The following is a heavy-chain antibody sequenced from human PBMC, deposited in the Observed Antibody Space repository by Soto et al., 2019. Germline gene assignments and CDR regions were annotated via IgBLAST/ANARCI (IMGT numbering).Heavy chain of an antibody. Sequence: QVQLLESGGGVVQPGRSLRLSCAASGFTFSSYGMHWVRQAPGKGLARVAVIWYNRSNKYYADSVKGRFTISRDNSKNTLYLQMNSLRAEDTSVYYCAREVHGWYGWFHPCGQGTLVTVSS. CDR3: AREVHGWYGWFHP. CDR1: GFTFSSYG. V-gene: IGHV3-33*01. D-gene: IGHD6-19*01. CDR2: IWYNRSNK. J-gene: IGHJ5*02.